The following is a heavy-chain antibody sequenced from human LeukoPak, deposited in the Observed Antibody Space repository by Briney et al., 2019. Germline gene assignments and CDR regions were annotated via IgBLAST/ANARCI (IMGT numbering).Heavy chain of an antibody. D-gene: IGHD5-12*01. CDR1: GGSISSYY. J-gene: IGHJ6*03. CDR3: ARTTEGYAGGPGYSYYYYMDV. V-gene: IGHV4-59*01. Sequence: PSETLSLTCTVPGGSISSYYWSWIRQPPGKGLEWIGYIHYSGSTHYNPSLKSRVTISVDTSKNQVSLKLRSVTAADTAVYYCARTTEGYAGGPGYSYYYYMDVWGKGTTVTISS. CDR2: IHYSGST.